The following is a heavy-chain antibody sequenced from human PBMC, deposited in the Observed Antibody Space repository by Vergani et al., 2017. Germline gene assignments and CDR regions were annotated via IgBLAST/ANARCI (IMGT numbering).Heavy chain of an antibody. CDR2: IYSGGST. J-gene: IGHJ6*03. Sequence: EVQLVETGGGLIQPGGSLRLSCAASGFTVSSNYMSWVRQAPGKGLEWVSVIYSGGSTYYAASVKGRFTISRDNSKSTLYLQMNSLRAEDTAVYYCARATGPSNYGQRVLYYYYMDVWGKXP. D-gene: IGHD6-6*01. CDR1: GFTVSSNY. CDR3: ARATGPSNYGQRVLYYYYMDV. V-gene: IGHV3-53*02.